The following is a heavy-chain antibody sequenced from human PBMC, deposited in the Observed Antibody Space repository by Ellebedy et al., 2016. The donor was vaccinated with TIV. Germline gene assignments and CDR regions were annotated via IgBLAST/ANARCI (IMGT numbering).Heavy chain of an antibody. CDR2: FYHSGTT. D-gene: IGHD3-22*01. CDR1: GASIGRGAYY. CDR3: ARDRSGYMAIDF. Sequence: MPSETLSLTCTVSGASIGRGAYYWTWVRQPPGTGREWIGSFYHSGTTNYSPSLKSRVTISVDTSKNQFSLNLTSLTAADTAVYYCARDRSGYMAIDFWGQGTLVTVSS. J-gene: IGHJ4*02. V-gene: IGHV4-39*07.